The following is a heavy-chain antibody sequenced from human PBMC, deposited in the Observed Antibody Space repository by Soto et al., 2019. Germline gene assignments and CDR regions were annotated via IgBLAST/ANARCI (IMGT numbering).Heavy chain of an antibody. V-gene: IGHV1-46*03. D-gene: IGHD3-22*01. J-gene: IGHJ4*02. CDR3: ARGPVGGYYDSSGYLTNFDY. Sequence: ASVKVSCKASGYTFPSSAMHWVRQAPGQGLEWMGIINPSGGSTSYAQKFQGRVTMTRDTSTSTVYMELSSLRSEDTAVYYCARGPVGGYYDSSGYLTNFDYWGQGTLVTVSS. CDR1: GYTFPSSA. CDR2: INPSGGST.